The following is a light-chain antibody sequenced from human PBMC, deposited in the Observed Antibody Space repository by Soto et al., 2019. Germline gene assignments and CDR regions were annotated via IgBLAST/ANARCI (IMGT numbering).Light chain of an antibody. CDR3: QQSYSIPPWT. CDR1: QSIVTY. Sequence: DIQMTQSPSSLSASVGARVTITCRASQSIVTYLNWYLQKPGKAPKLLIYAASNLQSGVPSRFSGSGSGTDFTLTISSLQPEDFATYFCQQSYSIPPWTFGQGTKVEIK. J-gene: IGKJ1*01. V-gene: IGKV1-39*01. CDR2: AAS.